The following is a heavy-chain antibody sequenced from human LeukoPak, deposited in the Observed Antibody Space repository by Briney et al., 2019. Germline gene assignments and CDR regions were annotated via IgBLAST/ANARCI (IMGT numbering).Heavy chain of an antibody. V-gene: IGHV3-21*01. J-gene: IGHJ4*02. CDR1: GFTFSSYN. CDR3: ARDTSTVTNREFDY. CDR2: ISSDTSYI. Sequence: GGSLRLSCAASGFTFSSYNMNWVRQAPGKGLEWVSLISSDTSYIHYADSVKGRFTISRDNAKNSVLLQMNSLRAEDTAVYYCARDTSTVTNREFDYWGQGTLVTVSS. D-gene: IGHD4-17*01.